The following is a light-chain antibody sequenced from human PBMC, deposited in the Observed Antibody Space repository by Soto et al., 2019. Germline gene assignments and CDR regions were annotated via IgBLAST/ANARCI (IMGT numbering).Light chain of an antibody. V-gene: IGKV1-39*01. CDR3: QQSYTDTLT. CDR1: QSISTY. Sequence: DIHMTQYPSSLSASVGYIFTITCRASQSISTYLNWYQQKQGKAPNLLIFAASTLQSGVPSRLSGSGYGTDLSITIRSMQNEDFETYYCQQSYTDTLTFGGGTKVDIK. J-gene: IGKJ4*01. CDR2: AAS.